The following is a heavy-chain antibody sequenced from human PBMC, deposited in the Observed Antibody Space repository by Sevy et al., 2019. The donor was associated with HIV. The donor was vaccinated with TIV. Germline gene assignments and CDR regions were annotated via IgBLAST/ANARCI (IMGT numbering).Heavy chain of an antibody. D-gene: IGHD1-26*01. CDR3: ARAGSGSYYARSVQN. Sequence: ASVKVSCKASGYTFTSYGISWVRQAPGQGLEWMGWISAYNCNTNYAQKLQGRVTMTTDTSTNTAYRELRSLRSDETAVYYCARAGSGSYYARSVQNWGQGTRVTV. J-gene: IGHJ1*01. CDR2: ISAYNCNT. V-gene: IGHV1-18*01. CDR1: GYTFTSYG.